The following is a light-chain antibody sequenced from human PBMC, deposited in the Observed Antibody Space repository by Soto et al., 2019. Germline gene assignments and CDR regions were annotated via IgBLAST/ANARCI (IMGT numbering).Light chain of an antibody. Sequence: EIVMTQSPATLSVSPGGRATLSCRASQSISDTLAWYQQKPDQAPRLLIYDASNRATGIPARFSGSGSGTDFTLTIGSLEPEDFAVYYCQQRSNWPPTFGQGTKVDIK. J-gene: IGKJ1*01. CDR1: QSISDT. CDR2: DAS. V-gene: IGKV3-11*01. CDR3: QQRSNWPPT.